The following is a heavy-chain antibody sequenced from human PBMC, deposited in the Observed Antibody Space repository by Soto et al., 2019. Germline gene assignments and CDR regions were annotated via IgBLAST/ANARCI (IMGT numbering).Heavy chain of an antibody. D-gene: IGHD3-22*01. CDR2: ISAYNGNT. Sequence: QAQLVQTGAEVKKPGASVKFSCEASVYTFTSYGISWVRQAPGQGLAWMGWISAYNGNTIYGRTFEGTVSMTVDPSTKIACMELRGLRPDDTALYLCARSGRGMTMIVVVTLEVCGQGTAVTVSS. CDR1: VYTFTSYG. CDR3: ARSGRGMTMIVVVTLEV. V-gene: IGHV1-18*04. J-gene: IGHJ6*02.